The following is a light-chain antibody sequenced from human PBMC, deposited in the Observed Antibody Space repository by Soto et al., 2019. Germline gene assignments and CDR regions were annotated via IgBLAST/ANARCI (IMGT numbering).Light chain of an antibody. Sequence: EIVMTQSPATLSVSPGERATLSCRASQSVSSSFLSWYQQKPGQAPRLLIYGASSRATGIPDRFSGSGSGTDFTLTISRLEPEDFAVYYCQQYDNSRLTFGGGTKVDIK. V-gene: IGKV3-20*01. CDR2: GAS. J-gene: IGKJ4*01. CDR3: QQYDNSRLT. CDR1: QSVSSSF.